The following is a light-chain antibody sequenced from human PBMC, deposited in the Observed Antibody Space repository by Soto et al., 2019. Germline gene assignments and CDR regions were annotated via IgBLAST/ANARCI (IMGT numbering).Light chain of an antibody. CDR3: QQYGGSPFT. CDR2: AAS. V-gene: IGKV3-20*01. Sequence: VLTQSPATLSLSPGERATLSCRASQSIHTSLAWYQQKGGQAPRLLIYAASTRATGVPDRFSGTGSGTDFALTISRLETDDSAVYYCQQYGGSPFTFGPGTKVDIK. J-gene: IGKJ3*01. CDR1: QSIHTS.